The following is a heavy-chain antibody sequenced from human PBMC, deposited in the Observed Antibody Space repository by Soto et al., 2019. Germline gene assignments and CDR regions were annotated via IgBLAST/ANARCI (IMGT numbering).Heavy chain of an antibody. D-gene: IGHD3-9*01. V-gene: IGHV2-5*02. CDR3: EHRFDWYYFNF. J-gene: IGHJ4*02. CDR2: IYWDDDK. CDR1: GFSLSTSEVG. Sequence: QITLKESGPTLVKPTQTLTLTCTFSGFSLSTSEVGVGWFRQPPGEALEWLALIYWDDDKRYSPSLRSRLTITKDTSRNQVVLTMTNMDPVDTATYYCEHRFDWYYFNFWGQGTLVTVSS.